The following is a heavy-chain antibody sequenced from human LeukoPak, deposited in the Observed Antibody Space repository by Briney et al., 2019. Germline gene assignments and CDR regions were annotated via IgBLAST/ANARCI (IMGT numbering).Heavy chain of an antibody. CDR1: GGSISSYY. D-gene: IGHD2-21*02. J-gene: IGHJ3*02. Sequence: PSETLSLTCTVSGGSISSYYWSWIRQPPGKGLEWIGYIYYSGSTNYNPSLKSRVTISVDTSKNQFSLKLSSVTAADTAVYYCARHTYCGGDCYYAYAFDIWGQGTMVTVSS. CDR2: IYYSGST. V-gene: IGHV4-59*08. CDR3: ARHTYCGGDCYYAYAFDI.